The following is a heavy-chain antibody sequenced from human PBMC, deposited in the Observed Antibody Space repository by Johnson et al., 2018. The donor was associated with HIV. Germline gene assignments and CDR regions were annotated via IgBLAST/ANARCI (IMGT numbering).Heavy chain of an antibody. V-gene: IGHV3-23*04. J-gene: IGHJ3*02. CDR1: GFSFSSYA. CDR3: AKVRDYYDSSGYSYYDAFDI. Sequence: VQLVESGGGLVQPGGSLRLSCAASGFSFSSYAMSWVRQAPGKGLEWVSAISGSGGSTYYANSVKGQFTISRENSKNTLYLQMNSLRSEDTAVYYCAKVRDYYDSSGYSYYDAFDIWGQGTMVTVSS. D-gene: IGHD3-22*01. CDR2: ISGSGGST.